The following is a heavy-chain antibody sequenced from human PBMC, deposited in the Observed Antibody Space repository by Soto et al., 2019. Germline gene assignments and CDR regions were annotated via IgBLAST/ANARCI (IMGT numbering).Heavy chain of an antibody. CDR1: GFTFSSYA. D-gene: IGHD2-15*01. CDR3: ATRLGYCSGGSCYRPYYFDY. V-gene: IGHV3-23*01. J-gene: IGHJ4*02. Sequence: EVQLLESGGGLVQPGGSLRLSCAASGFTFSSYAMSWVRQAPGKGLEWVSAISGSGGSTYYADSVKGRFTISRDNSKNTLYLQMNSLRAEYTAVYYCATRLGYCSGGSCYRPYYFDYWGQGTLVTVSS. CDR2: ISGSGGST.